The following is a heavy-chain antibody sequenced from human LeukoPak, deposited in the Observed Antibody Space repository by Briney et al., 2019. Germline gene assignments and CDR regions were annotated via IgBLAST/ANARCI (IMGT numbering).Heavy chain of an antibody. D-gene: IGHD4-17*01. CDR1: GGSISTSNYY. Sequence: PSETLSLTCTVSGGSISTSNYYWGWIRQPPGKGLEWIGNIFYSGSTYYSPSLKSRVTISLDTSRNQFSLKLSSVTAADTAVYYCARERNPYGDYYYYYMDVWGKGTTVTVSS. CDR3: ARERNPYGDYYYYYMDV. CDR2: IFYSGST. J-gene: IGHJ6*03. V-gene: IGHV4-39*07.